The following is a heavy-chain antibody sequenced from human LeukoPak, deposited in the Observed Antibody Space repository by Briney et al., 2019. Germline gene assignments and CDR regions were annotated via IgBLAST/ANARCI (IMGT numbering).Heavy chain of an antibody. CDR2: ISSDGTST. J-gene: IGHJ4*02. CDR1: GFTFNSYW. V-gene: IGHV3-74*01. D-gene: IGHD4/OR15-4a*01. CDR3: ARDRDYVPDY. Sequence: PGGSLRLSCAASGFTFNSYWMHWVRQIPGKGLVWVSRISSDGTSTTYADSVKGRFAISRDNAKNTLFLQMNSLRVEDTAVYFCARDRDYVPDYWGQGTLVTVSS.